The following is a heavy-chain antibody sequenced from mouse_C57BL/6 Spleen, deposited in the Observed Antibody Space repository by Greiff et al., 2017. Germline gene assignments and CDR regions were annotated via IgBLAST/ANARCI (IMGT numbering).Heavy chain of an antibody. V-gene: IGHV1-82*01. CDR2: IYPGDGDT. CDR1: GYAFSSSW. D-gene: IGHD2-10*02. Sequence: LVEPGASVKISCKASGYAFSSSWMNWVKQRPGKGLEWIGRIYPGDGDTNYNGKFKGKATLTADKSSSTAYMQLSSLTSEDSAVYFCARGYGNPYYAMDYWGQGTSVTVSS. CDR3: ARGYGNPYYAMDY. J-gene: IGHJ4*01.